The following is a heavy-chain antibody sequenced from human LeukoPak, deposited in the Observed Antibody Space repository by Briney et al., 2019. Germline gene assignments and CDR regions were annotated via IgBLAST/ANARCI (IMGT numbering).Heavy chain of an antibody. CDR3: AGGSGWVSDS. CDR2: INHSGST. V-gene: IGHV4-34*01. Sequence: PSETLSLTCAVYGGSFSGYYWSWIRQPPGKGLEWIGEINHSGSTNYNPSLKSRVTISVDTSKNQFSLKLSSVTAADTAVYFCAGGSGWVSDSWGLGTLVTVSA. D-gene: IGHD6-19*01. CDR1: GGSFSGYY. J-gene: IGHJ4*02.